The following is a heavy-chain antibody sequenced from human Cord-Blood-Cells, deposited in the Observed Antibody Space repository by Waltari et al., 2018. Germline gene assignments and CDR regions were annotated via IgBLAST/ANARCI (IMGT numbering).Heavy chain of an antibody. J-gene: IGHJ5*02. CDR1: GYTFTGYY. CDR2: INPNRGGT. D-gene: IGHD2-2*02. CDR3: ARLACSSTSCYTGWFDP. V-gene: IGHV1-2*02. Sequence: QVQLVQSGAEVKKPGASVKVSCKASGYTFTGYYMHWVRQAPGQGLEWMGWINPNRGGTNYAQKCQGRVTMTRDTSISTAYMGLSRLRSDDTAVYYCARLACSSTSCYTGWFDPWGQGTLVTVSS.